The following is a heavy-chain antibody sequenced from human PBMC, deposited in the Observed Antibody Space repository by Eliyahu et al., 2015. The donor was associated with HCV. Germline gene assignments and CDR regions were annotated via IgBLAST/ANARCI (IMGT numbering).Heavy chain of an antibody. CDR3: AGFYSGAAGGHSLDY. J-gene: IGHJ4*02. CDR2: IIPIGEKP. V-gene: IGHV1-69*04. D-gene: IGHD2-8*02. Sequence: QVQVVQSGAXVRQPGSSVTVSCKGSGXAXNSXGXSWGRQAPGQGLEWXGRIIPIGEKPDXAQKFQGRVTITADKFTNTVYLDLGGLRSEDTAVYFCAGFYSGAAGGHSLDYWGQGTRVTVSS. CDR1: GXAXNSXG.